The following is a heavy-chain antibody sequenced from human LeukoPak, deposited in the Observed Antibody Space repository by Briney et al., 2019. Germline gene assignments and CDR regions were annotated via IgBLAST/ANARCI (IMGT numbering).Heavy chain of an antibody. D-gene: IGHD4-17*01. CDR3: ARVAVPHIGDLLDY. Sequence: GGSLRLSCAASGFTFSSYSMNWVRQAPGKGLEWVSSISSSSSYIYYADSVKGRFTISRDNAKNSLYLQMNSLRAEDTAVYYCARVAVPHIGDLLDYWGQGTLVTVSS. CDR2: ISSSSSYI. CDR1: GFTFSSYS. V-gene: IGHV3-21*01. J-gene: IGHJ4*02.